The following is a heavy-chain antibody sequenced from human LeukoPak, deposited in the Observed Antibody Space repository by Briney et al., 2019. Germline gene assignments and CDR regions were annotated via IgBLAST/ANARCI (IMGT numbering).Heavy chain of an antibody. CDR2: IIPIFGTA. J-gene: IGHJ5*02. V-gene: IGHV1-69*05. CDR1: GGTFSSYA. CDR3: ARAAAAGMRGMESFNP. D-gene: IGHD6-13*01. Sequence: SVKVSCKASGGTFSSYAISWVRQAPGQGLEWMGGIIPIFGTANYAQKFQGRVTITTDESTSTAYMELSSLRSEDTAVYYCARAAAAGMRGMESFNPWGQGTLVTVSS.